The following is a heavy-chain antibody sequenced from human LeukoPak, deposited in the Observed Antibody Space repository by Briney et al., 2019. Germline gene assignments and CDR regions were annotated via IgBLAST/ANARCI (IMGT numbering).Heavy chain of an antibody. J-gene: IGHJ4*02. Sequence: GGSLRLSCAASGFTFSSYGMSWVRQAPGKGLEWVSGISSSGGGTYYADFVKGRFTISRDNSKNTLYLQMNSLRAEDTAVYYCAKQYTFFDSWGQGTLVTVSS. V-gene: IGHV3-23*01. CDR1: GFTFSSYG. CDR2: ISSSGGGT. D-gene: IGHD5-18*01. CDR3: AKQYTFFDS.